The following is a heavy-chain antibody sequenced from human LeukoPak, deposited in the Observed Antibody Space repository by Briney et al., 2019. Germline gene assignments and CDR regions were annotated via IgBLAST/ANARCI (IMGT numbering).Heavy chain of an antibody. CDR2: IYYSGST. CDR1: GGSISSSSYY. CDR3: ARRDYDILTGYSYYFDY. Sequence: PSETLSLTCTVSGGSISSSSYYWGWIRQPPGKGLEGIGSIYYSGSTYYNPSLKSRVTISVDTSKNQFSLKPSSVTAADTAVYYCARRDYDILTGYSYYFDYWGQGTLVTVSS. D-gene: IGHD3-9*01. V-gene: IGHV4-39*01. J-gene: IGHJ4*02.